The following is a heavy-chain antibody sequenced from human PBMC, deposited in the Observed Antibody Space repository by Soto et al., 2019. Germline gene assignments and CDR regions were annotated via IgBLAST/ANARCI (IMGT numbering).Heavy chain of an antibody. J-gene: IGHJ4*02. V-gene: IGHV3-30*03. Sequence: QVQLVESGGGVVQPGRSLRLSCAASGFPFSSYGMHWVREAPGKGLEWVAVISYDGSNKYYADSVKGRFTISRDNSASTLDLQMNSLRPEDMALYYCVGGQYYFDYRGQGTLVTVSP. D-gene: IGHD3-10*01. CDR2: ISYDGSNK. CDR3: VGGQYYFDY. CDR1: GFPFSSYG.